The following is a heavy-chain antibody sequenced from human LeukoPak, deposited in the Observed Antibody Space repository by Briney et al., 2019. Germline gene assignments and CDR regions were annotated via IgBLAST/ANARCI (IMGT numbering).Heavy chain of an antibody. CDR3: ARNKRITIFGVVTRTYYFDY. V-gene: IGHV1-46*01. CDR2: INPSGGST. Sequence: ASVKVSCKASGYTFTSYYMHWVRQPPGQGLEWMGIINPSGGSTSYAQKFQGRVTMTRDTSTSTVYMELSSLRSEDTAVYYCARNKRITIFGVVTRTYYFDYWGQGTLVTVSS. CDR1: GYTFTSYY. J-gene: IGHJ4*02. D-gene: IGHD3-3*01.